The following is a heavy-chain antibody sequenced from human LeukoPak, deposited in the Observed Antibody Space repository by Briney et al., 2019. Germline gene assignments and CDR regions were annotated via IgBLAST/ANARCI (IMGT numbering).Heavy chain of an antibody. Sequence: KSSETLSLTCTVSGGSITSSKYYWGWIRQPPGKGLEWIGSIHYTGITYYNPSLKTRVTISVDTSKNQFSLTLSSVTVADTSVYYCVSRRGDGDYRPDYWGQGTLVTVSS. CDR1: GGSITSSKYY. CDR2: IHYTGIT. J-gene: IGHJ4*02. CDR3: VSRRGDGDYRPDY. D-gene: IGHD4-17*01. V-gene: IGHV4-39*01.